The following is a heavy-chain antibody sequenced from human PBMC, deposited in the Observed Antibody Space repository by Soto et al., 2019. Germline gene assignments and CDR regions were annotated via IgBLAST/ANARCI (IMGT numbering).Heavy chain of an antibody. D-gene: IGHD6-19*01. V-gene: IGHV3-33*01. CDR1: GFTFSSYG. Sequence: GGSLRLSCAASGFTFSSYGMHWVRQAPGKGLEWVAVIWYDGSNKYYADSVKGRFTISRDNSKNTLYLQMNSLRAEDTAVYYCARDYQATSAVAGPFDYWGQGTLVTVSS. CDR2: IWYDGSNK. CDR3: ARDYQATSAVAGPFDY. J-gene: IGHJ4*02.